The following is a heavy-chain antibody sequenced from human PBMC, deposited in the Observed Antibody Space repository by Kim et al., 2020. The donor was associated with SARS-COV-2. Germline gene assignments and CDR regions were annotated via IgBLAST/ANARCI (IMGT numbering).Heavy chain of an antibody. CDR3: ARGGRGDHFYNGMDV. D-gene: IGHD2-21*02. J-gene: IGHJ6*02. V-gene: IGHV1-18*01. CDR1: GYTFAAYG. Sequence: ASVKVSCKASGYTFAAYGISWVRQARGQGLQWMGGIGAYNGMSDYGQTFHDRITMTTDISSSTAYLEVRSHRSDDTAIYFCARGGRGDHFYNGMDVWGQGTAVIVSS. CDR2: IGAYNGMS.